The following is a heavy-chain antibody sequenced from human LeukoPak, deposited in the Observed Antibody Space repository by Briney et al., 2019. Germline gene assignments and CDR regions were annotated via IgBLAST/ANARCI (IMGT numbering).Heavy chain of an antibody. D-gene: IGHD2-15*01. CDR1: GFTVSSNY. Sequence: GGSLRLSCAASGFTVSSNYMSWVRQAPGKGLEWVSVIYAGGNTYYADSVKGRFTISRDNSKNTLCLQMSSLRAEDTAVYYCVKVGCSGGSCYPYFDYWGQGTLVTVSS. CDR3: VKVGCSGGSCYPYFDY. CDR2: IYAGGNT. J-gene: IGHJ4*02. V-gene: IGHV3-53*05.